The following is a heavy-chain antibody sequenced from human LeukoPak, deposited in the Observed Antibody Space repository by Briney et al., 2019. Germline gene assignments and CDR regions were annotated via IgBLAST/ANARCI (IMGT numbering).Heavy chain of an antibody. V-gene: IGHV3-23*01. CDR1: GFTFSSYA. J-gene: IGHJ6*02. CDR2: ISGSGGST. D-gene: IGHD3-10*01. CDR3: AKDSYGIWFGEFNWLTMDV. Sequence: PGGSLRLSCAASGFTFSSYAMSWVRQAPGKGLEWVSAISGSGGSTYYADSVKGRFTISRDNSKNTLYLQMNSLRAEDTAVYYCAKDSYGIWFGEFNWLTMDVWGQGTTVTVSS.